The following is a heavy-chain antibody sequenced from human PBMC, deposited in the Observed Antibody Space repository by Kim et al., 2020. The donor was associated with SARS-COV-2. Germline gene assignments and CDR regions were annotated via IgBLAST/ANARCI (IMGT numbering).Heavy chain of an antibody. V-gene: IGHV3-48*02. Sequence: GGSLRLSCAASGFTFSSYNMNWVRQAPGKGLEWVSYISGSSNTKYYADSVKGRFSISRDNAKNSLYLQMNSLRDEDTAVYYCATDRGGVSYSEYWGQGTLVTVSS. D-gene: IGHD2-15*01. J-gene: IGHJ4*02. CDR2: ISGSSNTK. CDR1: GFTFSSYN. CDR3: ATDRGGVSYSEY.